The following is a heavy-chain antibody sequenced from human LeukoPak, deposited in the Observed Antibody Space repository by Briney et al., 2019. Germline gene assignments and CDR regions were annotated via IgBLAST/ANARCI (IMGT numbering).Heavy chain of an antibody. J-gene: IGHJ4*02. V-gene: IGHV3-21*01. D-gene: IGHD1-14*01. CDR2: ISSGSTYI. CDR1: GFSFSTYY. CDR3: VRENHGSFDY. Sequence: GGSLRLSCAASGFSFSTYYVNWVRQAPGKGLEWDACISSGSTYIFYADSVRGRFAVSRDNAKNSLYLQMNSLRADDTAVYYCVRENHGSFDYWGRGSLVTVSS.